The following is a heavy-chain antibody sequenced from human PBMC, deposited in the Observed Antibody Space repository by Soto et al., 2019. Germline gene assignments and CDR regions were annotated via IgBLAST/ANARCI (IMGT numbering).Heavy chain of an antibody. CDR2: INHSGST. CDR3: ASDGEWESRGMDV. J-gene: IGHJ6*02. CDR1: GGSFSGYY. V-gene: IGHV4-34*01. D-gene: IGHD1-26*01. Sequence: SETLSLTCAVYGGSFSGYYWSWIRQPPGKGLEWIGEINHSGSTNYNPSLKSRVTISVDTSKNQFSLKLSSVTAADTAVYYCASDGEWESRGMDVWGQGTTVTVS.